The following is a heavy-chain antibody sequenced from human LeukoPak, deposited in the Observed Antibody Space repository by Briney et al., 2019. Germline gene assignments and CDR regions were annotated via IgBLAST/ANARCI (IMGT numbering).Heavy chain of an antibody. Sequence: SETLSLTCTVSGGSISSGDYYWSWIRQPPGKGLEWIGYIYYSGSTYYNPSLKSRVTITVDTSKNQFSLKLSSVTAADTAVYYCARAEIVVVPAAILRTYYFDYWGQGTLVTVSS. CDR2: IYYSGST. D-gene: IGHD2-2*02. CDR1: GGSISSGDYY. J-gene: IGHJ4*02. V-gene: IGHV4-30-4*01. CDR3: ARAEIVVVPAAILRTYYFDY.